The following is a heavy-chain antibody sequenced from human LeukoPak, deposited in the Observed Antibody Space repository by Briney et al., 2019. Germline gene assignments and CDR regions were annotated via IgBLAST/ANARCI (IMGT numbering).Heavy chain of an antibody. V-gene: IGHV3-23*01. D-gene: IGHD3-9*01. Sequence: GGSLRLSCAAFGFPLSSYAMSWVRQAPGKGLEWVSATSSSDAGTYHADSVRGRFTISRDNSKNTLYLQMNSLRVEDAAVYYCARRPTHYDILTGYSYYFDYWGQGTLVTVSS. J-gene: IGHJ4*02. CDR3: ARRPTHYDILTGYSYYFDY. CDR2: TSSSDAGT. CDR1: GFPLSSYA.